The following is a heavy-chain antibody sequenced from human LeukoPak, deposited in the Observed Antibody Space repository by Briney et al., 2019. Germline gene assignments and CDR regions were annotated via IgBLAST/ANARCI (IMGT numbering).Heavy chain of an antibody. CDR2: IYYSGST. Sequence: PSETLSLTCAVYGGSFSGYYWGWIRQPPGKGLEWIGSIYYSGSTYYNPSLKSRVTISVDTSKNQFSLRLSSVTAADTAVYYCARHAKAAAGISGNFDYWGQGTLVTVSS. J-gene: IGHJ4*02. CDR3: ARHAKAAAGISGNFDY. CDR1: GGSFSGYY. V-gene: IGHV4-39*01. D-gene: IGHD6-13*01.